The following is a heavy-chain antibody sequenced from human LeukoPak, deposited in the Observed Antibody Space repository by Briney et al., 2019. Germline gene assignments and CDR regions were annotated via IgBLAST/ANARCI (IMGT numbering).Heavy chain of an antibody. J-gene: IGHJ6*03. Sequence: SVKVSCKASGYTFTSYYMHWVRQAPGQGLEWMGGIIPIFGTANYAQKFQGRVTITADESTSTAYMELSSLRSEDTAVYYCARLQLGDYYYYYMDVWGKGTTVTVSS. CDR3: ARLQLGDYYYYYMDV. V-gene: IGHV1-69*13. CDR2: IIPIFGTA. CDR1: GYTFTSYY. D-gene: IGHD5-18*01.